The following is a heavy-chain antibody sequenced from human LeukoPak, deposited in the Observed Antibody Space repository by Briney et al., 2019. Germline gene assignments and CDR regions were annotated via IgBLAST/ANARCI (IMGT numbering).Heavy chain of an antibody. CDR2: INPNSGGT. Sequence: ASVKVSCKASGYTFTGYYMHWVRQAPGQGLEWMGWINPNSGGTNYAQKLQGRVTMTTDTSTSTAYMELRSLRSDDTAVYYCARKRGSWYGWFDPWGQGTLVTVSS. J-gene: IGHJ5*02. CDR3: ARKRGSWYGWFDP. CDR1: GYTFTGYY. D-gene: IGHD6-13*01. V-gene: IGHV1-2*02.